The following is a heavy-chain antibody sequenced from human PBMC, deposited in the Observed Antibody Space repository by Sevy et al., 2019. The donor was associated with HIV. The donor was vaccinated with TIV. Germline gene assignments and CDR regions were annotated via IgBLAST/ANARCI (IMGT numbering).Heavy chain of an antibody. J-gene: IGHJ4*02. CDR2: ISAGGGST. CDR1: GFSFNNYG. D-gene: IGHD6-13*01. V-gene: IGHV3-23*01. Sequence: GGSLRLSCAASGFSFNNYGLNWVRQAPGKGLEWVSSISAGGGSTNYADSVKGRFIISRDNSKNTLYLQMNSLVADDTAVYYCARGWQQCPPDYWGQGTLVTVSS. CDR3: ARGWQQCPPDY.